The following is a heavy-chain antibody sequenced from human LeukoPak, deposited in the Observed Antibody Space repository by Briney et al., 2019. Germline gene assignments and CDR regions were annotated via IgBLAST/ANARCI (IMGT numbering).Heavy chain of an antibody. CDR1: GFTFSSHA. CDR3: AKTNWNYADYFDY. D-gene: IGHD1-7*01. CDR2: ISGSGGST. J-gene: IGHJ4*02. V-gene: IGHV3-23*01. Sequence: GGSLRLSCAASGFTFSSHAMGWVRQAPGKGLEWVSAISGSGGSTYYADSVKGRFTISRDNSKNTLYLQMNSLRAEDTAVYYCAKTNWNYADYFDYWGQGTLVTVSS.